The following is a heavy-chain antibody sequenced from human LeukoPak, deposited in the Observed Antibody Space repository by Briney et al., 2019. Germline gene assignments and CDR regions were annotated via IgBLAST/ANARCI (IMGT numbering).Heavy chain of an antibody. Sequence: PGGSLRLSCVASGFTFSSYSMNWVRQAPGKGLEWVSNIISSSGSSMYYADSVRGRFTISRDNAKNSLYLQMNSLRAEDTAVYYRAAAPTSSIAAAPGYYGMDVWGQGTTVTVSS. CDR3: AAAPTSSIAAAPGYYGMDV. D-gene: IGHD6-13*01. CDR1: GFTFSSYS. V-gene: IGHV3-48*04. J-gene: IGHJ6*02. CDR2: IISSSGSSM.